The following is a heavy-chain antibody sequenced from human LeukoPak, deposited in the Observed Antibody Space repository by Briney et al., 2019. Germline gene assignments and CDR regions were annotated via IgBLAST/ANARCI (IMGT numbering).Heavy chain of an antibody. CDR2: IYTSGST. J-gene: IGHJ4*02. D-gene: IGHD3-22*01. Sequence: SETLSLTCTVSGYSISSGYYWSWIRQPAGKGLEWIGRIYTSGSTNYNPSLKSRVTMSVDTSKNQFSLKLSSVTAADTAVYYCAREGRRSGYIRSFDYWGQGTLVTVSS. CDR1: GYSISSGYY. CDR3: AREGRRSGYIRSFDY. V-gene: IGHV4-4*07.